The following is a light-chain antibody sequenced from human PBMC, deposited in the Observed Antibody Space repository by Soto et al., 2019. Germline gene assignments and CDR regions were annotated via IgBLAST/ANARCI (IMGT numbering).Light chain of an antibody. J-gene: IGKJ5*01. CDR2: WAS. V-gene: IGKV4-1*01. CDR3: QQYYSTPIT. Sequence: DIVMTQSPDCLAVSLGERATINCKSSQSVLYSSNNKNYLAWYRQKPGQPPKLLISWASTRESGVPDRFSGSGSGTDFTLTISSLQAEDVAVYYCQQYYSTPITFGQGTRLEIK. CDR1: QSVLYSSNNKNY.